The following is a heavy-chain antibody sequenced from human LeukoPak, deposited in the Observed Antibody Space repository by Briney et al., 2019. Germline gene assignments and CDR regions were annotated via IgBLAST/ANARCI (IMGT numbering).Heavy chain of an antibody. V-gene: IGHV4-4*07. J-gene: IGHJ4*02. CDR2: IYTSGTT. CDR3: ARLSTVTTSFDY. CDR1: GGSISSYY. D-gene: IGHD4-17*01. Sequence: SETLSLTCTVSGGSISSYYWSWIRQPAGKVLEWIGRIYTSGTTHYNPSLKSRVTMSVDTSKNQFSLKLSSVTAADTAVYYCARLSTVTTSFDYWGQGTLVTVSS.